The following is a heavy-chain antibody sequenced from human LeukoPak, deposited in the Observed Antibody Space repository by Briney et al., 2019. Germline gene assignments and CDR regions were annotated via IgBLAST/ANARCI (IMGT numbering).Heavy chain of an antibody. D-gene: IGHD2-2*01. CDR2: IYTSGST. CDR1: GGSISSYY. CDR3: ARDPGRRYCSSTSCPRGYYYYYYMDV. J-gene: IGHJ6*03. V-gene: IGHV4-4*07. Sequence: SETLSLTCTVSGGSISSYYWSWIRQPAGKGLEWIGRIYTSGSTNYNPSLKSRVTMSVDTSKTQFSLKLSSVTAAGTAAYYCARDPGRRYCSSTSCPRGYYYYYYMDVWGKGTTVTVSS.